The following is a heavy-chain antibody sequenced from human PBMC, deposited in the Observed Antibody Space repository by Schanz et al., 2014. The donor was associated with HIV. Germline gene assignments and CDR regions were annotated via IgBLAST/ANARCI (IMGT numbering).Heavy chain of an antibody. V-gene: IGHV1-2*02. J-gene: IGHJ4*02. CDR3: ASSRLLWFGELFDN. Sequence: QVQLVQSGAEVKKPGASVTVSCKASAYSFSGYYIHWVRQAPGQGLEWMGWINSDNGTNYAQEFQGRVTMTRDTSIGTVYMELRSLRADDTAVYFCASSRLLWFGELFDNWGQGTLVTVSS. CDR2: INSDNGT. D-gene: IGHD3-10*01. CDR1: AYSFSGYY.